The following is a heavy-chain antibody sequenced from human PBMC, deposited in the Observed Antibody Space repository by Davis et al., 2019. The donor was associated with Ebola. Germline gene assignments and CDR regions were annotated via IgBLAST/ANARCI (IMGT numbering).Heavy chain of an antibody. CDR1: GNSFASHW. CDR2: IYTGDSDT. J-gene: IGHJ3*02. D-gene: IGHD2-8*02. V-gene: IGHV5-51*01. CDR3: ASLRRTITGMDDAFDI. Sequence: TVSCKDSGNSFASHWIGWVRQMPGKGLEWMGIIYTGDSDTRYSPSFRGQVTISADKSIKTAFLQWSSLKASDTAMYYCASLRRTITGMDDAFDIWGQGTMVTVSS.